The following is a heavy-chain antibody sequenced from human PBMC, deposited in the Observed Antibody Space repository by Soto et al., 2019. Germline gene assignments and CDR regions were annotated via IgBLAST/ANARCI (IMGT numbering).Heavy chain of an antibody. Sequence: EVQLLVSGGRFVQPGGSLKLSCEASGFTFGNYAMTWVRQAPGKGLEWVSTISGSGDRTYYADSVTGRFTISRDNSKNTLYLQMHSLGVEYTAVYFCAKDTVAIRSFYFDSWAQGTLVTVSS. J-gene: IGHJ4*02. CDR1: GFTFGNYA. D-gene: IGHD2-21*01. CDR3: AKDTVAIRSFYFDS. V-gene: IGHV3-23*01. CDR2: ISGSGDRT.